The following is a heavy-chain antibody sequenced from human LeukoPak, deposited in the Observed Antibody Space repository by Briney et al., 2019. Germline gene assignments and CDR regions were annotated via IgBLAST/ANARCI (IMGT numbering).Heavy chain of an antibody. J-gene: IGHJ6*03. D-gene: IGHD2-2*02. V-gene: IGHV1-18*01. Sequence: ASVKVSCKASGYTFTSYGISWVRQAPGQGLEWMGWISAYNGNTNYAQKLQGRVTMTTDTSMSTAYMELRSLRSDDTAVYYCARDQGYCSSTSCYTSRYYYYMDVWGKGTTVTVSS. CDR3: ARDQGYCSSTSCYTSRYYYYMDV. CDR1: GYTFTSYG. CDR2: ISAYNGNT.